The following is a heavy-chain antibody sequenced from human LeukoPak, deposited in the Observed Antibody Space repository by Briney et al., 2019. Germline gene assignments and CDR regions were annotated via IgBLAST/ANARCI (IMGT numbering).Heavy chain of an antibody. V-gene: IGHV4-59*08. Sequence: SETLSLTCTVSGSSISSYYWSWIRQPPGKGLEWIGYIYYSGSTNYNPSLKSRVTISVDTSKNQFSLKLSSVTAADTAVYYCARLLNKYNWFDPWGQGTLVTVSS. CDR3: ARLLNKYNWFDP. J-gene: IGHJ5*02. CDR1: GSSISSYY. CDR2: IYYSGST.